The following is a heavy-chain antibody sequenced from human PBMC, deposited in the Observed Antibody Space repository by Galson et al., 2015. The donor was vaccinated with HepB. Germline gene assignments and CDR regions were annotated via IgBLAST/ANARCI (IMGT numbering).Heavy chain of an antibody. V-gene: IGHV3-53*01. Sequence: SLRLSCAASGFTVSSNYMSWVRQAPGKGLEWVSVIYSGGSTYYADSVKGRFTISRDNSKNTLYLQMNSLRAEDTAVYYCARAPIVATAQSRYCYYYYMDVWGKGTTVTVSS. J-gene: IGHJ6*03. D-gene: IGHD5-12*01. CDR1: GFTVSSNY. CDR2: IYSGGST. CDR3: ARAPIVATAQSRYCYYYYMDV.